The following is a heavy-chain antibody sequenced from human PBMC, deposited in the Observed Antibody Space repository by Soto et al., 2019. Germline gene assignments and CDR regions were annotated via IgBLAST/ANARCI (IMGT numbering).Heavy chain of an antibody. D-gene: IGHD1-26*01. J-gene: IGHJ4*02. V-gene: IGHV3-30*18. CDR3: AKTMVGASGPTIGY. CDR2: ISYDGSNK. Sequence: QVQLVESGGGVVQPGRSLRLSCAASGFTFSSYGMHWVRQAPGKGLEWVAVISYDGSNKYYADSVKGRFTISRDNSKNTLYLQMNSLRAEDTAVYYCAKTMVGASGPTIGYWGQGTLVTVSS. CDR1: GFTFSSYG.